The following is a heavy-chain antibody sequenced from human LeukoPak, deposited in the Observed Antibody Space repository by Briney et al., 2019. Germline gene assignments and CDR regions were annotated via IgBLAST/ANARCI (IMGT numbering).Heavy chain of an antibody. Sequence: PGGTLRLSCAASGFTFSSYAMSWVRQAPGKGLEWVSAISGSGGSTYYADSVKGRFTISRDNSKNTLYLQMNSLRAEDTAVYYCAKDPFVLMVYAQPYYFDHWGQGTLVTVSS. CDR1: GFTFSSYA. CDR2: ISGSGGST. V-gene: IGHV3-23*01. D-gene: IGHD2-8*01. CDR3: AKDPFVLMVYAQPYYFDH. J-gene: IGHJ4*02.